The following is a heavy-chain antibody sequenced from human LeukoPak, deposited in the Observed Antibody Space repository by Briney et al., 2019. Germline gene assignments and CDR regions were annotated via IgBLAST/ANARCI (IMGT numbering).Heavy chain of an antibody. CDR3: ARDKVDTDIVISALDI. V-gene: IGHV3-66*01. CDR2: IYSGGSP. D-gene: IGHD5-18*01. J-gene: IGHJ3*02. Sequence: GGSLRLSCAASGFTVSSNYRSWVRQAPGKGLEWVSVIYSGGSPHYADSVKGRFTISRDNSKNTLYLQMNSLRAEDTAVYYCARDKVDTDIVISALDIWGQGTMVTVSS. CDR1: GFTVSSNY.